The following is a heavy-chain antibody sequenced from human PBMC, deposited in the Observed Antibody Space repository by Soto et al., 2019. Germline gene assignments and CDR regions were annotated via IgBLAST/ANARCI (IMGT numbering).Heavy chain of an antibody. CDR2: VYYTGST. CDR3: AASSGYYNFDY. J-gene: IGHJ4*02. CDR1: GGSISGTTFY. Sequence: SETLSLTCTVSGGSISGTTFYWGWIRQPPGKGLECLGRVYYTGSTYYNPSLKSRITISVDTSKNQFSLRLSSVTAADTAVYYCAASSGYYNFDYWGLGTLLTVSS. D-gene: IGHD3-22*01. V-gene: IGHV4-39*01.